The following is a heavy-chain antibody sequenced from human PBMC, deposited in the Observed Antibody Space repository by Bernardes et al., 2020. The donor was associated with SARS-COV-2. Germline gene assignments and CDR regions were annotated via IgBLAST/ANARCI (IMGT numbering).Heavy chain of an antibody. J-gene: IGHJ4*02. CDR3: SRDYNTGFLD. D-gene: IGHD5-18*01. CDR1: GDSVSSNSAG. CDR2: TYYRSKWFN. Sequence: SQTLSLTCGISGDSVSSNSAGWNWIRQSPSRGLQWLGRTYYRSKWFNEYALSVKSRIIINPDTCKNQFSLQLNSVTPEDTAVYYCSRDYNTGFLDWGQGILVTVSS. V-gene: IGHV6-1*01.